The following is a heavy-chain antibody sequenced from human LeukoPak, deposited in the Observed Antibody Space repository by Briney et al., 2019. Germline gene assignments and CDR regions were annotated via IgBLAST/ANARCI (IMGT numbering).Heavy chain of an antibody. Sequence: GGSLRLSCSASGFTFSDYPIHWVRQAPGKGLEYVSGISTSGGTTYYGDSVKGRFTISGDNSKNTLYLQMSSLRAEDTAVYYCVKVVVLRFFDWPPREFGHNAFDLWGQGTMVTVSS. V-gene: IGHV3-64D*09. D-gene: IGHD3-3*01. J-gene: IGHJ3*01. CDR1: GFTFSDYP. CDR2: ISTSGGTT. CDR3: VKVVVLRFFDWPPREFGHNAFDL.